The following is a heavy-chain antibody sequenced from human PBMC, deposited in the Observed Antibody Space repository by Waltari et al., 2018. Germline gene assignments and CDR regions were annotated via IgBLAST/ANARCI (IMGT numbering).Heavy chain of an antibody. J-gene: IGHJ4*02. D-gene: IGHD1-26*01. CDR1: GGSFSGYS. CDR2: INHSGST. V-gene: IGHV4-34*01. Sequence: QVQLQQWGAGLLKPSETLSLTCAVYGGSFSGYSWSWIRQPPGKGLEWIGEINHSGSTNYNPSLKSRVTISVDTSKNQFSLKLSSVTAADTAVYYCARRPIIASGSYYYWGQGTLVTVSS. CDR3: ARRPIIASGSYYY.